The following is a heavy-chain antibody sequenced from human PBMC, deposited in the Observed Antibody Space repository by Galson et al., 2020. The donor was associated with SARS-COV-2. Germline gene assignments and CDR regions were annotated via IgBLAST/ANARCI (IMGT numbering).Heavy chain of an antibody. D-gene: IGHD3-16*01. V-gene: IGHV2-26*01. Sequence: SGPTLVKPTETLTLTCTVSGFSLTHARMGVSWIRQPPGKDLEWLAHIFSNDETSYNTPLKRRLTISKDTSKSQVVLTMTNMDPVDTATNYCARIWGWGGDNYFDYWGQGTLVTVSS. CDR3: ARIWGWGGDNYFDY. CDR1: GFSLTHARMG. J-gene: IGHJ4*02. CDR2: IFSNDET.